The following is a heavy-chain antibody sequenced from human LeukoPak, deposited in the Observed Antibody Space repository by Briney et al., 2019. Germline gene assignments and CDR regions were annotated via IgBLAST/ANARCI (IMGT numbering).Heavy chain of an antibody. J-gene: IGHJ6*03. Sequence: ASVKVSCKASGYTFTSYGISWVRQAPGQGLEWMGWISAYNGNTNYAQKLQGRVTMTTDTSTSTAYMELRSLRSDDTAVYFCASRVSSSSIQGWFPYYMDVWGKGTTVTVSS. D-gene: IGHD6-6*01. CDR3: ASRVSSSSIQGWFPYYMDV. CDR1: GYTFTSYG. V-gene: IGHV1-18*01. CDR2: ISAYNGNT.